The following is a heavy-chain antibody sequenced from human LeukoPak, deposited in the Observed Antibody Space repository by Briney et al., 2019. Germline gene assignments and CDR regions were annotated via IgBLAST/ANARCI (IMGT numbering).Heavy chain of an antibody. CDR1: GFTFSSYW. Sequence: GGSLRLSCAASGFTFSSYWMHWVRQAPGKGLVWVSRINSDGSSTSYADSVKGRLTISRDNAKNTLYLQMNSLRAEDTAVYYCARDRRAVAGTGPFDYWGQGTLVTVSS. CDR3: ARDRRAVAGTGPFDY. CDR2: INSDGSST. J-gene: IGHJ4*02. V-gene: IGHV3-74*01. D-gene: IGHD6-19*01.